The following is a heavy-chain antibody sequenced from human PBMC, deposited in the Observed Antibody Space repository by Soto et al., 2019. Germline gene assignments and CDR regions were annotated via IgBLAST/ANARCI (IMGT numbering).Heavy chain of an antibody. J-gene: IGHJ5*02. Sequence: PGGSLRLSCAASGFTFSSYGMHWVRQAPGKGLEWVAVIWYDGSNKYYADSVKGRFTISRDNSKNTLYLQMNSLRAEDTAVYYCARAHSSSPDFDPWGQGTLVTVSS. CDR3: ARAHSSSPDFDP. CDR1: GFTFSSYG. CDR2: IWYDGSNK. D-gene: IGHD6-6*01. V-gene: IGHV3-33*01.